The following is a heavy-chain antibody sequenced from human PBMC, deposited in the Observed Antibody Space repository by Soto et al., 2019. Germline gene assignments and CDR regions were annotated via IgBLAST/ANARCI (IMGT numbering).Heavy chain of an antibody. V-gene: IGHV3-23*01. D-gene: IGHD6-13*01. CDR2: ISGSGGST. Sequence: GGSLRLSCAASGFTFSSYAMSWVRQAPGKGLEWVSAISGSGGSTYYADSVKGRFTISRDNSKNTLYLQMNSLRAEDTAVYYCAKDRGVAAAAPTWFDPWGQGTLVTVSS. CDR1: GFTFSSYA. CDR3: AKDRGVAAAAPTWFDP. J-gene: IGHJ5*02.